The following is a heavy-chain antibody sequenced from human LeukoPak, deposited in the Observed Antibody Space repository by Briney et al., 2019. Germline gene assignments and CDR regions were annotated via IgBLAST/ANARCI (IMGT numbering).Heavy chain of an antibody. CDR1: GYSISSGYY. J-gene: IGHJ4*02. CDR3: ARDRVAAAGIDY. Sequence: SETLSLTCTVSGYSISSGYYWSWIRQPAGKGLEWIGRIYTSGSTNYNPSLNSRVTMSVDTSKNQFSLKLSSVTAADTAVYYCARDRVAAAGIDYWGQGTLVTVSS. D-gene: IGHD6-13*01. CDR2: IYTSGST. V-gene: IGHV4-4*07.